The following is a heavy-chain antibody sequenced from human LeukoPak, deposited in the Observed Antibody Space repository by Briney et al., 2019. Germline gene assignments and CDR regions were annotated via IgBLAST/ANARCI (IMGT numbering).Heavy chain of an antibody. D-gene: IGHD3-3*01. J-gene: IGHJ5*02. CDR2: ISAYNGNT. Sequence: ASVKVSCKASGYTFTSYGISWVRQAPGQGLEWMGWISAYNGNTNYAQKLHGRVTMTTDTSTSTAYMELRSLRSDDTAVYYCARERGNTYYDPNWFDPWGQGTLVTVSS. CDR3: ARERGNTYYDPNWFDP. CDR1: GYTFTSYG. V-gene: IGHV1-18*01.